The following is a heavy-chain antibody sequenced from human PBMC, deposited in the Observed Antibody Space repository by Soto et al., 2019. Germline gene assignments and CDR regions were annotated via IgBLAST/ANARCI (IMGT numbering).Heavy chain of an antibody. Sequence: EVQLLESGGGLVQPGGSLRLSCAASGFTFSTNAMTWVRQAPGKGLEWVSTISDSGIRTYYADSVKGRFTDTRDNSKNTLYLQLNSLGAEDTAVYYCAKILRTGNWFFDLWGRGTLVTVSS. CDR2: ISDSGIRT. CDR1: GFTFSTNA. CDR3: AKILRTGNWFFDL. J-gene: IGHJ2*01. D-gene: IGHD3-3*01. V-gene: IGHV3-23*01.